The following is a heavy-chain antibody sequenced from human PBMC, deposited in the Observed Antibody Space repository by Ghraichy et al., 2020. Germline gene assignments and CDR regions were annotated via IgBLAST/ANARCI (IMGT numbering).Heavy chain of an antibody. CDR2: INPNSGGT. D-gene: IGHD3-22*01. CDR1: GYTFTGYY. V-gene: IGHV1-2*02. Sequence: ASVKVSCKASGYTFTGYYMHWVRQAPGQGLEWMGWINPNSGGTNYAQKFQGRVTMTRDTSISTAYMELSRLRSDDTAVYYCARDQSARRVVISPPDYWGQGTLVTVSS. J-gene: IGHJ4*02. CDR3: ARDQSARRVVISPPDY.